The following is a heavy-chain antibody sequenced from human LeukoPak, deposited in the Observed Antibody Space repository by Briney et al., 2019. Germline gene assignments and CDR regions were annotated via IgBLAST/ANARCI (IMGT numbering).Heavy chain of an antibody. CDR2: ISHSGST. Sequence: SETLSLTCAVSGGSISSSNWWSWVRQPPGRGLEWLGEISHSGSTDYNPSLKSRVTMSVDKSKNQFSLKVTFVTVADTAVYYCAREAAAARGRFDYWGQGTLVTVSS. CDR3: AREAAAARGRFDY. V-gene: IGHV4-4*02. D-gene: IGHD6-13*01. J-gene: IGHJ4*02. CDR1: GGSISSSNW.